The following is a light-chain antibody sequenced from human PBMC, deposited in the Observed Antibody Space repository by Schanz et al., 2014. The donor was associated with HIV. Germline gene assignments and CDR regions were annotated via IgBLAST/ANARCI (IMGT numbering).Light chain of an antibody. V-gene: IGKV3-11*01. CDR2: DAS. CDR3: QQYSSSPLT. CDR1: QSVSSY. J-gene: IGKJ4*01. Sequence: EIVLTQSPATLSLSPGERATLSCRASQSVSSYLAWYQQKPGQAPRLLIYDASNRATGIPARFSGSGSGTDFTLIISSLEPEDFAVYYCQQYSSSPLTFGGGTKVEIK.